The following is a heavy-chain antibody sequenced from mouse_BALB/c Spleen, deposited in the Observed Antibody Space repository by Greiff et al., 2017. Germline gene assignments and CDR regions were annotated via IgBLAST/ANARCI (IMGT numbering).Heavy chain of an antibody. CDR3: AGDSSGDYFDY. D-gene: IGHD3-2*01. J-gene: IGHJ2*01. V-gene: IGHV1-14*01. Sequence: VQLKQSGPELVKPGASVKMSCKASGYTFTSYVMHWVKQKPGQGLEWIGYINPYNDGTKYNEKFKGKATLTSDKSSSTAYMELSSLTSEDSAVYYCAGDSSGDYFDYWGQGTTLTVSS. CDR2: INPYNDGT. CDR1: GYTFTSYV.